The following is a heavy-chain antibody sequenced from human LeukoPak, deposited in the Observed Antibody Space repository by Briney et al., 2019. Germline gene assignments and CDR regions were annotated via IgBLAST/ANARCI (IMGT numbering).Heavy chain of an antibody. D-gene: IGHD6-13*01. Sequence: SETLSLTCAVYGGSFSGYYWSWIRQPPGKGLEWIGEINHSGSTNYNPSLKSRVTISVDTSKNQFSLKLSSVTAADTVVYYCARLAKQLVKLDYWGQGTLVTVSS. CDR1: GGSFSGYY. CDR2: INHSGST. V-gene: IGHV4-34*01. J-gene: IGHJ4*02. CDR3: ARLAKQLVKLDY.